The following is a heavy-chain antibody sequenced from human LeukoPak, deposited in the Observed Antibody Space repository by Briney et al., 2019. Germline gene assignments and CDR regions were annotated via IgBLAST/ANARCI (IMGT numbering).Heavy chain of an antibody. CDR2: IYSGGNT. CDR3: ARGRPYFDY. J-gene: IGHJ4*02. CDR1: EFTVSSNY. V-gene: IGHV3-53*01. D-gene: IGHD2-21*01. Sequence: GGSLRLSCAASEFTVSSNYMSWVRQAPGKGLEWVSVIYSGGNTYYADSVKGRFTISRDSSKNTLYLQMNSLRAEDTAVYYCARGRPYFDYWGQGTLVTVSS.